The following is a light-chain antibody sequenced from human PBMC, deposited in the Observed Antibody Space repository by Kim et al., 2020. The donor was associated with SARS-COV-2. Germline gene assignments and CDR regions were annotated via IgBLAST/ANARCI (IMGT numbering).Light chain of an antibody. Sequence: EIVLTQSPATLSLSPGERATLSCRASQSVNNYLAWYQQKPGQAPRLLIYDASNRATGIPARFSGSGSGTDFTLTISSLQSEDFAVYYCQQYNNWPPLTFGGGTKVDIK. CDR1: QSVNNY. CDR2: DAS. V-gene: IGKV3-11*01. CDR3: QQYNNWPPLT. J-gene: IGKJ4*01.